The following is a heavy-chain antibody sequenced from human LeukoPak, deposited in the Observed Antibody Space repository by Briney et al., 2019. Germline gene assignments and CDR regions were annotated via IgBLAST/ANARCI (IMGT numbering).Heavy chain of an antibody. Sequence: GGSLRLSCGASGFIFSSYWMSWVRQAPGKGLEWVANINQDGSGKYYVDSVKGRFTISRDNAKNSLFLQMNSLSAEDTAIYYCARDGAGLDPWGQGVLATVSS. J-gene: IGHJ5*02. CDR2: INQDGSGK. V-gene: IGHV3-7*03. CDR1: GFIFSSYW. CDR3: ARDGAGLDP.